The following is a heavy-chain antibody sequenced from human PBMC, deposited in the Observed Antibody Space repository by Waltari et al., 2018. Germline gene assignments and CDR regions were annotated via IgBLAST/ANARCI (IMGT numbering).Heavy chain of an antibody. CDR2: ISGSGGST. CDR3: ATPPPIAVAGMGY. CDR1: GFTFSSYA. J-gene: IGHJ4*02. Sequence: EVQLLESGGGLVQPGGSLRLSCAASGFTFSSYAMSGVRQAPGKGLEWVSAISGSGGSTYYADSVKGRFTISRDNSKNTLYLQMNSLRAEDTAVYYCATPPPIAVAGMGYWGQGTLVTVSS. D-gene: IGHD6-19*01. V-gene: IGHV3-23*01.